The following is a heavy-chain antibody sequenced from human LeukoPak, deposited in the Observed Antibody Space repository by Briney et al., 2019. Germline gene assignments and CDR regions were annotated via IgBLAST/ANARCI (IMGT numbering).Heavy chain of an antibody. J-gene: IGHJ5*02. V-gene: IGHV3-23*01. CDR2: ISGSGGST. CDR1: GFTPSSYA. CDR3: AKGSRVDTAMVS. Sequence: GGSLRLSCAAPGFTPSSYAMSWVRQAPGKGLEWVSAISGSGGSTYYADSVKGRFTISRDNSKNTLYLQMNSLRAEDTAVYYCAKGSRVDTAMVSWGQGALVTVSS. D-gene: IGHD5-18*01.